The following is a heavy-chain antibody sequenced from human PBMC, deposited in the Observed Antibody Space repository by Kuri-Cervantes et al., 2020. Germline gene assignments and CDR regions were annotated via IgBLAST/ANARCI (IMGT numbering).Heavy chain of an antibody. J-gene: IGHJ4*02. V-gene: IGHV3-11*04. D-gene: IGHD3-22*01. CDR2: ISSSGSTI. CDR3: ARGNGYYYDTSSYYGDY. Sequence: GGSLRLSCAASGFTFSDYYMSWIRQAPGKGLEWVSYISSSGSTIYYADSVKGRFTISRDNANESLYLQMSSLRVEDTAVYYCARGNGYYYDTSSYYGDYWGQGIQVTVSS. CDR1: GFTFSDYY.